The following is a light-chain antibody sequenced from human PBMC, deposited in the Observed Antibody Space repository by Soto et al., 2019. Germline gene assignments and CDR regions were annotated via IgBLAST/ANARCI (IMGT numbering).Light chain of an antibody. Sequence: ILSTQSPGTLSLSPLETATVTWMGSQSVSSSYLAWYQQKPGQAPRLLIYGASSRATGIPDRFSGSGSGTDFTLTISRLEPEDFAVYYCQQYGSSPWTFGQGTKVDIK. J-gene: IGKJ1*01. CDR3: QQYGSSPWT. CDR1: QSVSSSY. V-gene: IGKV3-20*01. CDR2: GAS.